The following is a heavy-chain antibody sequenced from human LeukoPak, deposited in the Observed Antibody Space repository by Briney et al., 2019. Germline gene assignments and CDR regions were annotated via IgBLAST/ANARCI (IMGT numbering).Heavy chain of an antibody. J-gene: IGHJ4*02. V-gene: IGHV3-23*01. CDR2: KGGSGGSI. CDR1: GFTLSIFA. Sequence: GVSLSLSCAASGFTLSIFAMTWVPRAPGKGRECVSGKGGSGGSIYYADSVKGRFTISRDNSKNTLYLQMNSLRAEDTAVYYCAKVRDGSSWYVGPFDYGGQGPLVSVFS. D-gene: IGHD6-13*01. CDR3: AKVRDGSSWYVGPFDY.